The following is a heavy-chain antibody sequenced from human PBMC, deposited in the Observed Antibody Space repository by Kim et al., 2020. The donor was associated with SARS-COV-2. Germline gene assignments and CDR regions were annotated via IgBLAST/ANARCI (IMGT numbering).Heavy chain of an antibody. Sequence: GGSLRLSCAASGFTFSSYGMYWVRQAPGKGLVWVSLVRSDGSSTTYADSVKGRFTITRDNAKNTLYLQMNSLRAEDTGVYYCAGGLAGTSPPLWGQGTLVTVSS. CDR2: VRSDGSST. D-gene: IGHD6-19*01. CDR1: GFTFSSYG. V-gene: IGHV3-74*01. CDR3: AGGLAGTSPPL. J-gene: IGHJ4*02.